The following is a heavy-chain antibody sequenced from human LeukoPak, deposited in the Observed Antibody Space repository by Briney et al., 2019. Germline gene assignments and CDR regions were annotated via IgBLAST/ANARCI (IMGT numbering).Heavy chain of an antibody. J-gene: IGHJ4*02. Sequence: PSETLSLTCTVSGGSISSSTYYWGWIRQPPGKGLEWIGSIYYSGSTYYNPSLKSRVTISVDTSKNRFSLKLSSVTAADTAVYYCASPGGGPTDYWGQGTLVTVSS. D-gene: IGHD3-16*01. CDR2: IYYSGST. V-gene: IGHV4-39*01. CDR1: GGSISSSTYY. CDR3: ASPGGGPTDY.